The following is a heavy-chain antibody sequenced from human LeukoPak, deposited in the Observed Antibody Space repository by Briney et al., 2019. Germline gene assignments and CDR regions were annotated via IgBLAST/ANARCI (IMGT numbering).Heavy chain of an antibody. CDR2: INSDGSST. D-gene: IGHD6-13*01. CDR3: ASRIAAAGTGGGFDY. J-gene: IGHJ4*02. V-gene: IGHV3-74*01. CDR1: GFTFSSYW. Sequence: GGSLRLSCAASGFTFSSYWMHWVRQAPGKGLVWVSRINSDGSSTSYADSVKGRFTISRDNAKNTLYLQMNSLRAEDTAVYYCASRIAAAGTGGGFDYWGQGTLVTVSS.